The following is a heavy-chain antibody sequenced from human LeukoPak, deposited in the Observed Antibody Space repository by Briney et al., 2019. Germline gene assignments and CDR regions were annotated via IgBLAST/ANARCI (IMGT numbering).Heavy chain of an antibody. CDR3: AKPRGNYGFDN. CDR2: ISGSGDST. J-gene: IGHJ4*02. D-gene: IGHD1-26*01. CDR1: GFSFSSYA. Sequence: PGGSLRLSCAASGFSFSSYAMNWVRQAPGKGLEWVSAISGSGDSTYYADSVKGRFTISRDNSKNTLYVQMNSLRAEDTAVYYCAKPRGNYGFDNWGQGTLVTVSS. V-gene: IGHV3-23*01.